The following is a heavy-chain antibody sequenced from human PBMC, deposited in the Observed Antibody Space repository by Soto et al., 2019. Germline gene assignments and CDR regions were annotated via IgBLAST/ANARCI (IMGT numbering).Heavy chain of an antibody. J-gene: IGHJ4*02. CDR2: ISAYNVNT. CDR1: GYTFTGYG. CDR3: ARDAMVGGVPHPPDY. V-gene: IGHV1-18*01. D-gene: IGHD3-10*01. Sequence: QVQLVQSGAEVKKPGASVKVSCKASGYTFTGYGITWVRQAPGQGLEWMGWISAYNVNTNYAQKLQGRVIMTTNTSTSTAYMELWGLRSDDTAVYYCARDAMVGGVPHPPDYWGQGTLVTVSS.